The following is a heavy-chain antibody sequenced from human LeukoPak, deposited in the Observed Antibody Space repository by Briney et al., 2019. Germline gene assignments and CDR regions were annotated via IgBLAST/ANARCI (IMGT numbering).Heavy chain of an antibody. Sequence: GGSLRPSCAASGSTLTSYGMHWVRLAPGKGMEWVAFIGYDGSNKYDADSVKGRFTISRDNSKNTLQLQMNSLRAEDTAVYYCAKDRQLWFSNVAFDIWGQGTMVTVSS. CDR1: GSTLTSYG. J-gene: IGHJ3*02. V-gene: IGHV3-30*02. CDR2: IGYDGSNK. CDR3: AKDRQLWFSNVAFDI. D-gene: IGHD5-18*01.